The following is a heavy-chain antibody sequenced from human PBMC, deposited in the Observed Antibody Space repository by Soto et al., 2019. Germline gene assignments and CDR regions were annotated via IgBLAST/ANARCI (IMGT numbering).Heavy chain of an antibody. D-gene: IGHD1-26*01. V-gene: IGHV6-1*01. J-gene: IGHJ4*02. CDR1: GDSVSSNSAS. CDR3: ARLVGSTWFYF. Sequence: QVQLQQSGPGLVKPSQTLSLTCAISGDSVSSNSASLKWIRQSPSGGLEWLGRTYYRSKWYSDSAESVNSRITINPDTSKNHFSLQLNSVTPEDTAVYYCARLVGSTWFYFWGQGTLVTVSS. CDR2: TYYRSKWYS.